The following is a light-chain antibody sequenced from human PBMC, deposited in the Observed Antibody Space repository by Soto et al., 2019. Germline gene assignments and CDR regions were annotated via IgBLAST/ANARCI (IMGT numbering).Light chain of an antibody. CDR3: QQYDNSLYT. CDR2: GAS. Sequence: EIVLTQSPGTLSLSPGESATLSCRAGQSVSSTYLAWYQQKPGQAPMLLIYGASSRATGIPDRFSGSGSGTDFTLTISRLEPEDFAVYYCQQYDNSLYTFGQGTKLEIK. V-gene: IGKV3-20*01. J-gene: IGKJ2*01. CDR1: QSVSSTY.